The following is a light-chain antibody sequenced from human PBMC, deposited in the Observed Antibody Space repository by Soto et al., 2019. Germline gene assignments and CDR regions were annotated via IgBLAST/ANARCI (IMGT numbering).Light chain of an antibody. CDR2: RND. CDR3: AAWDDSLSGYV. V-gene: IGLV1-47*01. CDR1: SSYIGSKY. J-gene: IGLJ1*01. Sequence: QSALTQPPSASGTPGQRVTISCSGRSSYIGSKYVYWYQRLPGTAPKLLIYRNDQRPSRISDRFSGSKSGTSASLAISGLRSEDEADYYCAAWDDSLSGYVFGTGTKVTVL.